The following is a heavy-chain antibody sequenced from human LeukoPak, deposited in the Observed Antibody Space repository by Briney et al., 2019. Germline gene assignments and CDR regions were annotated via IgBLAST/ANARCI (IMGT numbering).Heavy chain of an antibody. CDR1: GFTFSSYA. D-gene: IGHD6-19*01. J-gene: IGHJ4*02. CDR2: ISGSGGST. Sequence: GGSLRLSCAASGFTFSSYAINWVRQAPGKGLEWVSAISGSGGSTYYADSVKGRFTISRDNSKNTLYLQMNSLRAEDTAVYYCAKGGSGWYLYYFDYWGQGTLVTVSS. CDR3: AKGGSGWYLYYFDY. V-gene: IGHV3-23*01.